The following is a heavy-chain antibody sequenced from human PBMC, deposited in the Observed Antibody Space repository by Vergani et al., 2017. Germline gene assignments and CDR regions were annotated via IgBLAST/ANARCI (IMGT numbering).Heavy chain of an antibody. D-gene: IGHD1-26*01. J-gene: IGHJ4*02. CDR3: AREDSGSYYNXFDY. Sequence: QVQLVQSGAEVKKPGASVKVSCKASGYTFTSYAMHWVRQAPGQRLEWMGWINAGNGNTKYSQKFQGRVTITRDTSASTAYMELSSLRSEDTAVYYCAREDSGSYYNXFDYWGQGTLVTVSS. V-gene: IGHV1-3*01. CDR2: INAGNGNT. CDR1: GYTFTSYA.